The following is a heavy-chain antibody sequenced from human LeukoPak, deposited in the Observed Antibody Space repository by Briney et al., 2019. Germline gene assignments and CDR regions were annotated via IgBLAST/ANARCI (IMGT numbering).Heavy chain of an antibody. D-gene: IGHD1/OR15-1a*01. V-gene: IGHV3-7*01. J-gene: IGHJ4*02. CDR3: AKDRGWNTFDY. CDR2: IKEDGGVK. CDR1: GFTFGVSW. Sequence: GGSLRLSCAASGFTFGVSWMSWVRQAPGKGLEWVGNIKEDGGVKNYVDSVKGRLTISRDNAKSSLFLQMNNLRVEDTAVYYCAKDRGWNTFDYWGQGILVTVSS.